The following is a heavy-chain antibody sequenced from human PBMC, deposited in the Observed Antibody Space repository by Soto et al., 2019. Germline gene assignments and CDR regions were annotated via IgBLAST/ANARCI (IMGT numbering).Heavy chain of an antibody. V-gene: IGHV3-23*01. J-gene: IGHJ4*02. Sequence: EVQLLESGGGLVQPGGSLRLSCAASGFTFSSYAMSWVRQAPGKGLEWVSAISGSGGSTYYADSVKGRFTISRDNSKNTLYLKMNGLRAEDTAVYYCAKPSGAPGVSVVVVAATPFDYWGQGTLVTVSS. D-gene: IGHD2-15*01. CDR3: AKPSGAPGVSVVVVAATPFDY. CDR2: ISGSGGST. CDR1: GFTFSSYA.